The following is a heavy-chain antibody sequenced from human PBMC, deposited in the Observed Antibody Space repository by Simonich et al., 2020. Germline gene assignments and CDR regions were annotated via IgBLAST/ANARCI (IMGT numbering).Heavy chain of an antibody. Sequence: QVQLVQSGAEVKKPGASVKVSCTASGYTFTSYGISWVRQAPGQGLEWMGWYSAYNGNTNYAQKSQGRVTMTTETSTSTAYMELRSLRSDDTAVYYCARDQGGRAAAATDYWGQGTLVTVSS. D-gene: IGHD6-13*01. CDR2: YSAYNGNT. J-gene: IGHJ4*02. CDR3: ARDQGGRAAAATDY. V-gene: IGHV1-18*01. CDR1: GYTFTSYG.